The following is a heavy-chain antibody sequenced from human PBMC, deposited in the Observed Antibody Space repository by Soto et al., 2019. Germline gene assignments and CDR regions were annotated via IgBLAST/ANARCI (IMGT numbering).Heavy chain of an antibody. CDR1: GGSISSYY. V-gene: IGHV4-59*01. CDR2: IYYSGST. D-gene: IGHD6-13*01. CDR3: ARVGAAAGTRVVGWFDP. Sequence: PSETLSLTCTVSGGSISSYYWSWIRQPPGKGLEWIGYIYYSGSTNYNPSLKSRVTISVDTSKNQFSLKLSSVTAADTAVYYCARVGAAAGTRVVGWFDPWGQGTLVTVSS. J-gene: IGHJ5*02.